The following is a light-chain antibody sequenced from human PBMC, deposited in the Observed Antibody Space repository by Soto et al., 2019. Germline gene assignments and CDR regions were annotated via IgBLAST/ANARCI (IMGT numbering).Light chain of an antibody. CDR1: QSISSY. V-gene: IGKV1-39*01. J-gene: IGKJ4*01. Sequence: DIQVTQSPSTLSASEGGRVTITRRASQSISSYLNWYQQKPGKAPKLLIYAASSLQSGVPSRFSGSGSGTDFTLTISSLQPEDFATYYCQQSYSTPRAFGGGT. CDR2: AAS. CDR3: QQSYSTPRA.